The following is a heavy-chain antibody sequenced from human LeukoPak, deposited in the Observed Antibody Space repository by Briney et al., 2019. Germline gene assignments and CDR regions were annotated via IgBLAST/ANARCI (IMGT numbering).Heavy chain of an antibody. D-gene: IGHD3-10*01. V-gene: IGHV3-7*01. CDR2: IHQHGTEK. CDR3: ARAGVFATTRHFDF. CDR1: GFTISGYL. Sequence: GGSLRLSCAGSGFTISGYLMAWVRQAPGKGLEWVANIHQHGTEKYYVGSVKGRFTVSRDNAKNSLFLQMNSLRTEDTAVYYCARAGVFATTRHFDFWGQGTLVTVSS. J-gene: IGHJ4*02.